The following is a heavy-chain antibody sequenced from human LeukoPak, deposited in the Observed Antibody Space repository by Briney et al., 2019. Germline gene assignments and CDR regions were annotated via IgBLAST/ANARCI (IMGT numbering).Heavy chain of an antibody. D-gene: IGHD2-2*01. Sequence: PSETLSLTCTVSGAPISSGGYSWSWIRQHPGKGLEWIGYMYNNGNTYYNPSLQSQATISVDTSMNQFSLKLNSVTAADTAVYYCAKVPSYAKAFDIWGQGTMVTVSS. CDR3: AKVPSYAKAFDI. CDR2: MYNNGNT. CDR1: GAPISSGGYS. V-gene: IGHV4-31*01. J-gene: IGHJ3*02.